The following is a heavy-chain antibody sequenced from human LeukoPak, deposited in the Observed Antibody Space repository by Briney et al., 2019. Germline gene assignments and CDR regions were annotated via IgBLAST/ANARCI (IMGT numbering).Heavy chain of an antibody. CDR3: VREWAGGLAAAGTRIEGSY. CDR2: IKQDGSQE. J-gene: IGHJ4*02. Sequence: QSGGSLRLSCVVSECSASNYWMSWVRQAPAKGLEWVANIKQDGSQENYVDSVKGRFTISRDNAKNSVYLQMNGLLVEDTAVYYCVREWAGGLAAAGTRIEGSYWGQGTQVIVSS. D-gene: IGHD6-13*01. CDR1: ECSASNYW. V-gene: IGHV3-7*01.